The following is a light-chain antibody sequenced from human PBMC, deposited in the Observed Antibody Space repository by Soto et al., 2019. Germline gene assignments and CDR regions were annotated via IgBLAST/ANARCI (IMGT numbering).Light chain of an antibody. CDR1: SSDVGGYNY. CDR2: DVS. Sequence: QSVLTQPASLSGPPGQSITISCTGTSSDVGGYNYVSWYQQHPGKAPKLMIYDVSNRPSGVSNRFSGSKSGNTASLTISGLQAEDEADYYCSSYTSSSTLVFGGGTKATVL. J-gene: IGLJ2*01. CDR3: SSYTSSSTLV. V-gene: IGLV2-14*01.